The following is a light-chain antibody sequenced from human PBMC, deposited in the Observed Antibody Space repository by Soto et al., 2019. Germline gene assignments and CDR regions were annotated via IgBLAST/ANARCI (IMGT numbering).Light chain of an antibody. V-gene: IGLV2-14*01. CDR2: DVT. Sequence: QSVLSQPASVSGSPGQSITISCTGTSSDVGGFEYVSWYQHQPGKAPKLIIYDVTKRPSGVSNRFSGSKSGNTASLTISGIQAEDEADYYCSSYTTSTTQVFGGGTKLTVL. CDR1: SSDVGGFEY. CDR3: SSYTTSTTQV. J-gene: IGLJ2*01.